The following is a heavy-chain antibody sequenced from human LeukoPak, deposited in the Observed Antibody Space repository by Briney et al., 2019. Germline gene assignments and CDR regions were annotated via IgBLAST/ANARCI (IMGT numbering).Heavy chain of an antibody. CDR2: ISSSGSTI. CDR3: AELGITMIEGV. J-gene: IGHJ6*04. Sequence: GGSLRLSRAASGFTFSSYEMNWVRQAPGKGLEWVSYISSSGSTIYYADSVKGRFTISRDNAKNSLYLQMNSLRAEDTAVYYCAELGITMIEGVWGKGTTVTISS. CDR1: GFTFSSYE. V-gene: IGHV3-48*03. D-gene: IGHD3-22*01.